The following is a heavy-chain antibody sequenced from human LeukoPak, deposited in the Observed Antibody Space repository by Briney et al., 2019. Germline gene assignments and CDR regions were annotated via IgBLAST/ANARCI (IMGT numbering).Heavy chain of an antibody. CDR1: GFTFSRYT. D-gene: IGHD2-8*01. CDR3: ARLMTHDY. V-gene: IGHV3-48*01. J-gene: IGHJ4*02. CDR2: ISSSSSTI. Sequence: GGSLRLSCAASGFTFSRYTMNWVRQAPGKGLEWISYISSSSSTIYYSDSVKGRFTISRDNAKNSLYLQMNSLRAEDTAVYYCARLMTHDYWGQGTLVTVSS.